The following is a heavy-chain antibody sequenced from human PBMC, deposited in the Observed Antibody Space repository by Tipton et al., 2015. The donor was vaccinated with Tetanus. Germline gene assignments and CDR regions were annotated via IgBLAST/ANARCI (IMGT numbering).Heavy chain of an antibody. V-gene: IGHV5-51*01. D-gene: IGHD2-15*01. CDR2: IYPGDSDT. J-gene: IGHJ4*02. CDR3: ARAHCSDGACNFDF. CDR1: GYIFTNYW. Sequence: QLVQSGGEVKKPGESLKISCKGSGYIFTNYWIGWVRQKPGKGLEWMGIIYPGDSDTRYSPSFQGQVTISVDKPINTAYLQWSSLKASDTSMFYCARAHCSDGACNFDFWGQGALVTVAS.